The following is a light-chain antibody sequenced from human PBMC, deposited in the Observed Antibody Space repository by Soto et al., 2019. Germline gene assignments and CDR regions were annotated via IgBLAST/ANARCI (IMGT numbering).Light chain of an antibody. Sequence: EIVLTQSPATLSSFPGDRVTLSFRASQYINTRLAWCQLRPGQAPRLLIYQTSLRAAGIPARFSASGSGTDFTLTISDVQPEDFAVYYCQQRSNWPPFGQGTRLEIK. V-gene: IGKV3-11*01. CDR1: QYINTR. CDR2: QTS. J-gene: IGKJ5*01. CDR3: QQRSNWPP.